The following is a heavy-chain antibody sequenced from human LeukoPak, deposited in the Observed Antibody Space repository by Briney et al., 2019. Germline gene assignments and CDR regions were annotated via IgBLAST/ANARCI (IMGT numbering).Heavy chain of an antibody. V-gene: IGHV4-39*01. CDR1: GGSLSISSYY. J-gene: IGHJ6*03. CDR2: IYYSGSI. D-gene: IGHD3-22*01. CDR3: ARPSTEADSSRYSPLGYMDV. Sequence: PSETLSLTCTVSGGSLSISSYYSGWIRQPPGKGLEWLGSIYYSGSIYYNPSLKSRVTISVHTSKNQFSLKLSSGTAADTAVYYCARPSTEADSSRYSPLGYMDVWGKRATVT.